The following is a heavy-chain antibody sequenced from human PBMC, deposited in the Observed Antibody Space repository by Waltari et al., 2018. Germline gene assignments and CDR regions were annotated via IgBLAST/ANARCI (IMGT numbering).Heavy chain of an antibody. J-gene: IGHJ3*01. V-gene: IGHV3-48*01. Sequence: EVQLIESGGNLIEPGGSLRLSCLASGFTLGTFNMNWVRQAPGKGLEWIAYITTTSRIISYADSVRGRFTISRDNAKDSLYLQMNSLRPEDTAVYHCVRDHRHGFYVWGQGTMVTVSS. CDR2: ITTTSRII. CDR3: VRDHRHGFYV. CDR1: GFTLGTFN.